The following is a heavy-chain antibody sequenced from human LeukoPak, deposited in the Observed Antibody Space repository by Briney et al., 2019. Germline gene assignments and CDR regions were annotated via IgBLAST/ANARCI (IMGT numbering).Heavy chain of an antibody. CDR2: IYYSGST. J-gene: IGHJ4*02. CDR3: AGRISDSFFDY. Sequence: SETLSLTCTVSGGSISSYYWSWIRQPPGKGLEWIGYIYYSGSTNYNPSLKSRVTISVDTSKNQFSLKLSSVTAADTAVYYCAGRISDSFFDYWGQGTLVTVSS. CDR1: GGSISSYY. V-gene: IGHV4-59*01. D-gene: IGHD2-15*01.